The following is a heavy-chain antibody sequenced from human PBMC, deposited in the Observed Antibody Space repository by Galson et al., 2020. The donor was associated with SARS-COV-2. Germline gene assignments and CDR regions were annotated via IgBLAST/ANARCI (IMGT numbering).Heavy chain of an antibody. Sequence: GESLKISCAASGFSINTYWMHWVRQAPGKGLVWVSRINGDSSITSYADSVKGRFTISRDNAKKTVYLEMTSLRVEDTAVYYCVRDPLWGQGTMVTVSS. CDR1: GFSINTYW. J-gene: IGHJ3*01. CDR2: INGDSSIT. V-gene: IGHV3-74*01. CDR3: VRDPL.